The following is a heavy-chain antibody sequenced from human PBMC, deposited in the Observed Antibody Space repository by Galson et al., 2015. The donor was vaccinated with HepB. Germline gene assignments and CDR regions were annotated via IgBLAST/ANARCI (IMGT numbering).Heavy chain of an antibody. D-gene: IGHD6-19*01. CDR3: ARGHSGWYRRGLDY. CDR2: ITSSGSII. J-gene: IGHJ4*02. CDR1: GFTFSSYE. V-gene: IGHV3-48*03. Sequence: SLRLSCAASGFTFSSYEMNCVRQAPGKGLEWVSYITSSGSIINYADSVKGRFTISRDNAKNSLYLQMNSLRAEDTAVYYCARGHSGWYRRGLDYWGQGTLVTVSS.